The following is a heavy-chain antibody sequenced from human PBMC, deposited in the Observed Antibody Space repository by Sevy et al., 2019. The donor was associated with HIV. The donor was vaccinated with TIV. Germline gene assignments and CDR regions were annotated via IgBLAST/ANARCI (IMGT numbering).Heavy chain of an antibody. D-gene: IGHD3-9*01. CDR1: GFTFSSYG. CDR2: IRYDGSNK. Sequence: GGSLRLSCAASGFTFSSYGMHWVRQAPGKGLEWVAFIRYDGSNKYYAYSVKGRFTISRDNSKNTLYLQMNSLRAEDTAVYYCAKDLGGSYDILTGYLRHLPDYWGQGTLVTVSS. V-gene: IGHV3-30*02. CDR3: AKDLGGSYDILTGYLRHLPDY. J-gene: IGHJ4*02.